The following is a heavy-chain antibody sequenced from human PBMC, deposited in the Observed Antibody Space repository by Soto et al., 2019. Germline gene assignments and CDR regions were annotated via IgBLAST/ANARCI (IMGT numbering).Heavy chain of an antibody. Sequence: EVQLVESGGGLIQPGGSLRLSCAVSGFTVSNNYMSWVRQAPGKGLEGVSVIYSGGYTAYGDSVKGRFTISRDNSKNTIYIKKKSLGAAAPAVYYWAARGGGGGYWGQGTLVTVSS. CDR2: IYSGGYT. V-gene: IGHV3-53*01. D-gene: IGHD3-10*01. CDR1: GFTVSNNY. CDR3: AARGGGGGY. J-gene: IGHJ4*02.